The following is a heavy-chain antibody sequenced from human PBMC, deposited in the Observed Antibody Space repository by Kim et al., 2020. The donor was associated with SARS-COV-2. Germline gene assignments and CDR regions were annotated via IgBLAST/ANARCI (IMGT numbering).Heavy chain of an antibody. CDR3: ARDYSGCYASGTYCVAFDI. CDR1: GYTFTNYA. J-gene: IGHJ3*02. Sequence: ASVKVSCKASGYTFTNYAMNWVRQAPGQGLEWMGWINTNTGNPTYAQGFTGRFVFSLDTSVSTAYLQITSLKAEDTAMYYCARDYSGCYASGTYCVAFDIWGQGTMVTVSS. D-gene: IGHD3-10*01. V-gene: IGHV7-4-1*02. CDR2: INTNTGNP.